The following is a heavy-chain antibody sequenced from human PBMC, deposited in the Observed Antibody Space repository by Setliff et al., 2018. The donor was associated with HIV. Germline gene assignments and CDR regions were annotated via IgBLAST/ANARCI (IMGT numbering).Heavy chain of an antibody. V-gene: IGHV3-NL1*01. J-gene: IGHJ4*02. CDR2: IAVDGSRT. CDR1: GFIFSVHD. CDR3: AKATPYYLDY. Sequence: QPGGSLRLSCAASGFIFSVHDMDWVRQAPGKGPVWVSRIAVDGSRTDYADSVKGRFTISRDNSKNTLFLQMGSLRGEDMAIYYCAKATPYYLDYWGQGTLVTVS. D-gene: IGHD4-17*01.